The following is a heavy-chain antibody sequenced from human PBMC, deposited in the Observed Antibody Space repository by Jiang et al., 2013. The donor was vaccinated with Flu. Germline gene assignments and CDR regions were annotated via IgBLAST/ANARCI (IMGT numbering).Heavy chain of an antibody. CDR3: ARDGIAAAGAGWFDP. Sequence: ASGFTFSSYSMNWVRQAPGKGLEWVSSISSSSSYIYYADSVKGRFTISRDNAKNSLYPQMNSLRAEDTAVYYCARDGIAAAGAGWFDPWGQGTLVTVSS. D-gene: IGHD6-13*01. CDR1: GFTFSSYS. CDR2: ISSSSSYI. V-gene: IGHV3-21*01. J-gene: IGHJ5*02.